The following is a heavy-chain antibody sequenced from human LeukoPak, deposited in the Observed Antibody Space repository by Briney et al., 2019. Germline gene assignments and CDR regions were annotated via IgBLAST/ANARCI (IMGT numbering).Heavy chain of an antibody. V-gene: IGHV4-31*03. J-gene: IGHJ5*02. D-gene: IGHD3-10*01. CDR3: ARDRGIYGSGSPRNWFDP. CDR1: GGSISSGGYY. CDR2: IYYSGST. Sequence: SETLSLTCTVSGGSISSGGYYWSWIRQHPGKGLEWIGYIYYSGSTYYNPSLKSRVTISVDTSKNQFSLKLSSVTAADTAVYYCARDRGIYGSGSPRNWFDPWGQGTLVTVSS.